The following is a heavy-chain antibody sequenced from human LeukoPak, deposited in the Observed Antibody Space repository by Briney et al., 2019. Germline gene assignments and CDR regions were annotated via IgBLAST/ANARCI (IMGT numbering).Heavy chain of an antibody. CDR3: ARATVSYGYGFDYYYYGMDV. D-gene: IGHD5-18*01. Sequence: ASETLSLTCTVSGGSISSYYWSWIRQPPGKGLEWIGYIYYSGSTNYNPSLKSRVTISVDTSKNQFSPKLSSVTAADTAVYYCARATVSYGYGFDYYYYGMDVWGQGTTVTVSS. V-gene: IGHV4-59*01. J-gene: IGHJ6*02. CDR1: GGSISSYY. CDR2: IYYSGST.